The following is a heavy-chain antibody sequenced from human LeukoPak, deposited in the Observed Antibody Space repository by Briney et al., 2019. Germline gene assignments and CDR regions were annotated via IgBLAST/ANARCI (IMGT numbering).Heavy chain of an antibody. V-gene: IGHV3-66*01. D-gene: IGHD6-19*01. CDR1: GFTVSSNY. Sequence: PGGSLRLSCAASGFTVSSNYMSWVRQPPGRGLEWVPIINRGGDTSYAHSVKGRFSISRDNSNNTLYLQMNGLRAEDTAVYFCARDQMVAGIAVAGHAFDCWGQGTLVTVSS. CDR2: INRGGDT. CDR3: ARDQMVAGIAVAGHAFDC. J-gene: IGHJ4*02.